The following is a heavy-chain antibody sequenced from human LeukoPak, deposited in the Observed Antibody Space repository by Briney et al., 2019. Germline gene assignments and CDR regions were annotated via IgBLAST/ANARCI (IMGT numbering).Heavy chain of an antibody. Sequence: SETLSLTCAVYGGSFSGYYWSWIRQPPGKGLEWIGEINHSGSTNYNPSLKSRVTISVDTSKNQFSLKLSSVAAADTAVYYCARDAQWLASYFDYWGKGTLVTVSP. J-gene: IGHJ4*02. CDR2: INHSGST. CDR3: ARDAQWLASYFDY. D-gene: IGHD6-19*01. V-gene: IGHV4-34*01. CDR1: GGSFSGYY.